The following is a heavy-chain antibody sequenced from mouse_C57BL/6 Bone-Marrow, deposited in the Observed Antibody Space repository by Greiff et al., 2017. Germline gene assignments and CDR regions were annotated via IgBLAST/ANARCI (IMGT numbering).Heavy chain of an antibody. V-gene: IGHV1-82*01. CDR1: GYAFSSSW. CDR3: ARWRSYYFDY. J-gene: IGHJ2*01. CDR2: INPGDGDT. Sequence: VQLQQSGPELVKPGASVKISCKASGYAFSSSWMNWVKQKPGKGLEWIGRINPGDGDTNYNGKFKGKATLTADKSSSTAYMQLSSRTSEDSAVYFCARWRSYYFDYWGQGTTLTVSS.